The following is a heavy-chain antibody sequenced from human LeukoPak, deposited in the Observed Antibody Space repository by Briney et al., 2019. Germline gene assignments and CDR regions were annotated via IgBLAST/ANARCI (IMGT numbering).Heavy chain of an antibody. V-gene: IGHV1-18*04. CDR2: ISAYNGNT. D-gene: IGHD3-10*01. CDR3: ARGISHFRYGSGSPFDY. CDR1: GYTFTSYG. J-gene: IGHJ4*02. Sequence: ASVKVSCKASGYTFTSYGISWVRQAPGQGLEWMGWISAYNGNTNYAQKLQGRVTMTTDTSTSTAYMELRSLRSDDTAVYYCARGISHFRYGSGSPFDYWGQGTLVTVSS.